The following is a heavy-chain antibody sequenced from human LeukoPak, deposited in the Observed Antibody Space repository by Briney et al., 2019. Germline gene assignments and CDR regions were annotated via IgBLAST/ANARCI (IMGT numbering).Heavy chain of an antibody. Sequence: SETLSLTCTASGDSISSYYWSWIRQPPGKGLEWIGYIYYSGSTNYNPSLKSRVTISVDTSKNQFSLKLSSVTAADTAVYYCARVHSSSDYWGPGTLVTVSS. V-gene: IGHV4-59*01. D-gene: IGHD6-19*01. CDR2: IYYSGST. CDR1: GDSISSYY. J-gene: IGHJ4*02. CDR3: ARVHSSSDY.